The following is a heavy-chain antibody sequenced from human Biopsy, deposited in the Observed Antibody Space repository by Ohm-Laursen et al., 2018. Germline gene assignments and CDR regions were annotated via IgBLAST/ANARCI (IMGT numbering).Heavy chain of an antibody. CDR2: IWYDGSRQ. D-gene: IGHD6-25*01. V-gene: IGHV3-33*01. CDR1: GFTFSSYG. CDR3: ARDGAAGYGLDV. Sequence: SLRLSCAASGFTFSSYGMHWVRQAPGKGLEWVAVIWYDGSRQYYADSVKGRFTISRDNSKNTLYLQMNSLRAEDTAVYYCARDGAAGYGLDVWGQGTTITVYS. J-gene: IGHJ6*02.